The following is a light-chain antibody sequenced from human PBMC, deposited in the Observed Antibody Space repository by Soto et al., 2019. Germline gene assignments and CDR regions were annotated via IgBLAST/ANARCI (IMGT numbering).Light chain of an antibody. CDR2: DVS. V-gene: IGLV2-14*01. CDR3: SSYISSSTLNV. J-gene: IGLJ1*01. Sequence: QSALTQPASVSGSPGQSIIISCTGTSSDVGGYNYVSWYQQHPGKAPKLMIYDVSKRPSGISNRFSGSKSGNTASLTISGLQAEDEADYYCSSYISSSTLNVFGTG. CDR1: SSDVGGYNY.